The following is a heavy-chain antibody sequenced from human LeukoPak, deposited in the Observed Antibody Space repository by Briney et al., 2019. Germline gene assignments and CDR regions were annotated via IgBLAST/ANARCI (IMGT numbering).Heavy chain of an antibody. V-gene: IGHV4-61*10. J-gene: IGHJ4*02. CDR3: ARGIDFWSGYYYFDY. D-gene: IGHD3-3*01. CDR1: GGSISSGRY. CDR2: IYSSGST. Sequence: SETLSLTCTVSGGSISSGRYWSWIRQPAGKGLEWIGRIYSSGSTNYNPSLKSRVTISVDTSKNQFSLKLSSVTAADTAVYYCARGIDFWSGYYYFDYWGQGTLVTVSS.